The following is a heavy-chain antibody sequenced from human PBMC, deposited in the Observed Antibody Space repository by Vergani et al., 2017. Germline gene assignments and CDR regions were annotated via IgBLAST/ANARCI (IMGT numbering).Heavy chain of an antibody. D-gene: IGHD3-9*01. J-gene: IGHJ6*03. Sequence: QVQLVQSGAEVKKPGSSVKVSCKASGGTFSSYAISWVRQAPGQGLEWMGRIIPILGIANYSQKFQARVTITADKSTSTAYMELSSLRAEDTAVYYCARQYYDILTGYLDYYMDVGGKGTTVTVSS. V-gene: IGHV1-69*04. CDR2: IIPILGIA. CDR1: GGTFSSYA. CDR3: ARQYYDILTGYLDYYMDV.